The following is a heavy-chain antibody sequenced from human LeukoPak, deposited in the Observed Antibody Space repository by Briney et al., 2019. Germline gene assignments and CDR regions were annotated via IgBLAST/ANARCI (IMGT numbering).Heavy chain of an antibody. V-gene: IGHV1-69*01. CDR2: IIPIFGTL. Sequence: GSSVKVSCKASGGTFSSYAISWVRQTPGQGLEWLGGIIPIFGTLNYAQKFQGRVTITADESTHTAYMELSSLRSEDTAVYYCARELDTGRRVLDPWGQGTLVTVSS. D-gene: IGHD2-8*02. J-gene: IGHJ5*02. CDR3: ARELDTGRRVLDP. CDR1: GGTFSSYA.